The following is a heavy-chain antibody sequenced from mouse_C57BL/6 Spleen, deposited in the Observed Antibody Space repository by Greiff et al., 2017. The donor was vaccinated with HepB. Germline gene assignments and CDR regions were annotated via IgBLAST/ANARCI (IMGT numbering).Heavy chain of an antibody. Sequence: QVQLKESGAELMKPGASVKLSCKATGYTFTGYWIEWVKQRPGHGLEWIGEILPGSGSTNYNEKFKGKATFTADTSSNTAYMQLSSLTNEDSAIDSGERGGLYGSSSGDAYWGQGTLLTVDA. D-gene: IGHD1-1*01. J-gene: IGHJ3*01. CDR3: ERGGLYGSSSGDAY. V-gene: IGHV1-9*01. CDR1: GYTFTGYW. CDR2: ILPGSGST.